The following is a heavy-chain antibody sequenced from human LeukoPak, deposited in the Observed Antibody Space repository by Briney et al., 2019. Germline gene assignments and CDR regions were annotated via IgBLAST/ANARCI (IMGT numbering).Heavy chain of an antibody. CDR3: ARSRASITMIVD. J-gene: IGHJ4*02. CDR2: IYSGGST. V-gene: IGHV3-53*01. CDR1: GFTFSTYG. D-gene: IGHD3-22*01. Sequence: PGRSLRLSCAASGFTFSTYGMHWVRQAPGKGLEWVSVIYSGGSTYYADSVKGRFTISRDNSKNTLYLQMNSLRAEDTAVYYCARSRASITMIVDWGQGTLVTVSS.